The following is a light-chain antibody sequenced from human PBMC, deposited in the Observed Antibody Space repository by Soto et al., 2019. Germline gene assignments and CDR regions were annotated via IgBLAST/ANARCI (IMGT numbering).Light chain of an antibody. CDR2: RAS. CDR3: QQYNNWTEEWT. V-gene: IGKV3-15*01. CDR1: ESVSDD. Sequence: IVLTQSPANLSVSPGERATLSCRSSESVSDDLAWYQQKPGRAPRLLIYRASTRAAGVSARFSGSGSGTEFPLTFCSLQYEDFGVYYCQQYNNWTEEWT. J-gene: IGKJ1*01.